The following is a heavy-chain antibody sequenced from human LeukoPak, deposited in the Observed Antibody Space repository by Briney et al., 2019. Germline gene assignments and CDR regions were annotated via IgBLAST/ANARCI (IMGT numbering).Heavy chain of an antibody. CDR3: ARRYSYGDFDY. D-gene: IGHD5-18*01. CDR1: GASISGGTYY. J-gene: IGHJ4*02. CDR2: IYYTGST. V-gene: IGHV4-39*01. Sequence: SETLSLTCSVSGASISGGTYYWGWIRQPPGKGLEWIGSIYYTGSTYDNPSLKSRVTISVDTSKNQFSLKLSSVTAADTAVYYCARRYSYGDFDYWGQGTLVTVSS.